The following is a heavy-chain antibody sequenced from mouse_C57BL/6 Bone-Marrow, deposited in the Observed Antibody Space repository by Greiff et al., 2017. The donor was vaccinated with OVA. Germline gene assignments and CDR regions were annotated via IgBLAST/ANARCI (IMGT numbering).Heavy chain of an antibody. Sequence: QVQLQQSGAELARPGASVKLSCKASGYTFTSYGLSWVKQRTGQGLEWIGELYPRSGTTYYNEKFKGKAPLTVDKSSGSTYMELRSLTADDAAFYFCARFGMDYWGQGTTLTVSS. CDR2: LYPRSGTT. CDR3: ARFGMDY. V-gene: IGHV1-81*01. CDR1: GYTFTSYG. J-gene: IGHJ2*01. D-gene: IGHD1-1*02.